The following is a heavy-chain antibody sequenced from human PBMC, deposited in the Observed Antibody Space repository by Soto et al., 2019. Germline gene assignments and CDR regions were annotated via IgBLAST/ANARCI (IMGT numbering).Heavy chain of an antibody. D-gene: IGHD3-10*01. CDR1: GGSISSSSYY. J-gene: IGHJ5*02. V-gene: IGHV4-39*01. CDR3: ASSRGVVRGVIISWFDP. CDR2: IYYSGST. Sequence: PLETLSLTCTVSGGSISSSSYYWGWIRQPPGKGLEWIGSIYYSGSTYYNPSLKSRVTISVDTSKNQFSLKLSSVTAADTAVYYCASSRGVVRGVIISWFDPWGQGTLVTVSS.